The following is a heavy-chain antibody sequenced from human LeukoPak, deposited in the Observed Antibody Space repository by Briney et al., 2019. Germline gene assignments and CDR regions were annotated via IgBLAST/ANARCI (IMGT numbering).Heavy chain of an antibody. CDR2: MNPNSGNT. J-gene: IGHJ4*02. CDR3: ATYDFWSGYPNDY. V-gene: IGHV1-8*02. CDR1: GYTFTGYY. Sequence: GASVKVSCKASGYTFTGYYMHWVRQATGQGLEWMGWMNPNSGNTGYAQKFQGRVTMTRNTSISTAYMELSSLRSEDTAVYYCATYDFWSGYPNDYWGQGTLVTVSS. D-gene: IGHD3-3*01.